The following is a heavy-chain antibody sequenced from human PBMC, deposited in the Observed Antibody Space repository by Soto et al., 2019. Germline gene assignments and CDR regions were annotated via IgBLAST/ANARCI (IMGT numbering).Heavy chain of an antibody. Sequence: GGSLRLSCAASGFTFTTYSMNWVRQAPGKGLEWVSSISSSGNYMYYAGSVKGRFTISRDNAKNSLWLQMNSLRAEDTALYYCVGLYGLGWGQGTLVTVSS. V-gene: IGHV3-21*01. J-gene: IGHJ4*02. CDR2: ISSSGNYM. CDR1: GFTFTTYS. D-gene: IGHD3-3*01. CDR3: VGLYGLG.